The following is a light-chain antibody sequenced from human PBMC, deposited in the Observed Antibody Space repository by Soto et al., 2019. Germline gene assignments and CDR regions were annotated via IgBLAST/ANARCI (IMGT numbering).Light chain of an antibody. CDR2: GAS. CDR1: QTVSSN. Sequence: EIVMTQSPATLSVSPGERATLSCRASQTVSSNLAWYQQKPGQAPRLLIYGASTRATGIPDRFSGSGSGTEFTLIISSLQSEDFAVYYCQNYNNWPPWTFGQGTKVDIK. V-gene: IGKV3-15*01. CDR3: QNYNNWPPWT. J-gene: IGKJ1*01.